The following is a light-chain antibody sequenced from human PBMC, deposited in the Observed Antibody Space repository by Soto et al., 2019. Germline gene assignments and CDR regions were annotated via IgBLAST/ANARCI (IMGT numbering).Light chain of an antibody. CDR2: GAS. Sequence: EIVMTQSPATLSVSPGERATLSCRASQSVSSNLAWYQQKPGQAPRLLIYGASTRATGIPARFSGSGSGTDFTLTISSLEPEDFGVYYCQQRSNWPPVITFGQGTRLEIK. CDR3: QQRSNWPPVIT. J-gene: IGKJ5*01. V-gene: IGKV3-15*01. CDR1: QSVSSN.